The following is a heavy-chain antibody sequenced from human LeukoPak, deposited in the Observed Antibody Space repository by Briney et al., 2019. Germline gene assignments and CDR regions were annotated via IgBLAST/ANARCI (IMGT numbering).Heavy chain of an antibody. CDR1: GTSITNIEDY. D-gene: IGHD3-10*01. CDR2: IYHIGST. J-gene: IGHJ5*02. Sequence: PSETLSLTCTVSGTSITNIEDYWGWIRQSPGKGLEWIGTIYHIGSTYYNPSLKSRATLSVDASKNQFSLKLSSVTAADTAVYYCARDRWFGELNWFDPWGQGTLVTVSS. CDR3: ARDRWFGELNWFDP. V-gene: IGHV4-39*07.